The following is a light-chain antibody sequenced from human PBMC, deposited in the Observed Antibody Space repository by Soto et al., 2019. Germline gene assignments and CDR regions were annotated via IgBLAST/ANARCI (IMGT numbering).Light chain of an antibody. CDR1: QSVSNSY. CDR2: GTS. Sequence: IVLTQSPDTLSLSPGESATLSCRASQSVSNSYLAWHQQKPGPPPRLLIFGTSSTATGIPDRFSASGSGTDFTLTISRLEPEDFAVYYCQQYGSSQWTFGQGTKVEIK. V-gene: IGKV3-20*01. CDR3: QQYGSSQWT. J-gene: IGKJ1*01.